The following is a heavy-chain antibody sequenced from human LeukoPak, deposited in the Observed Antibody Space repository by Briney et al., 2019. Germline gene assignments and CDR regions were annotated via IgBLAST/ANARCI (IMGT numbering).Heavy chain of an antibody. CDR2: IKDDGSDK. CDR3: ASKTCYGY. V-gene: IGHV3-7*01. Sequence: GGSLRLSCGASGFTFRNFWMNWVRQAPGKGLEWVANIKDDGSDKYYVDSVKGRFSISKDNAKNSLYLQMNSLRVEDTAVYYCASKTCYGYWGQGTLVTVSS. J-gene: IGHJ4*02. CDR1: GFTFRNFW. D-gene: IGHD3-16*01.